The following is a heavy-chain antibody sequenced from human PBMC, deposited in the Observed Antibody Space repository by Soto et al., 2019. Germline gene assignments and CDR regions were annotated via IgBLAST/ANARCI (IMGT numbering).Heavy chain of an antibody. V-gene: IGHV4-34*01. J-gene: IGHJ4*02. D-gene: IGHD3-22*01. CDR1: GGSFSGYY. Sequence: SETLSLTCAVYGGSFSGYYWSWIRQPPGKGLEWIGEINHSGSTNYNPSIKSRVTIPVDTSKNQFSLKLSSVTAADTAVYYCARTPKYYYDSSGYPTYFDYWGQGTLVTVSS. CDR2: INHSGST. CDR3: ARTPKYYYDSSGYPTYFDY.